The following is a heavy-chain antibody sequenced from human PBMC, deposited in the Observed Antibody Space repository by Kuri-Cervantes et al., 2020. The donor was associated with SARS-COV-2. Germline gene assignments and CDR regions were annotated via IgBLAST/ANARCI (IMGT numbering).Heavy chain of an antibody. CDR1: GYTFTSYG. CDR3: ARWAPGGYDFWSGPLDY. V-gene: IGHV1-18*01. D-gene: IGHD3-3*01. CDR2: ISAYNGNT. Sequence: ASVKVSCKASGYTFTSYGISWVRQAPGQGLEWMGWISAYNGNTNYAQKLQGRVTMTTDTSTSTAYMELRSLRSDDTAVYYCARWAPGGYDFWSGPLDYWVQGTLVTVSS. J-gene: IGHJ4*02.